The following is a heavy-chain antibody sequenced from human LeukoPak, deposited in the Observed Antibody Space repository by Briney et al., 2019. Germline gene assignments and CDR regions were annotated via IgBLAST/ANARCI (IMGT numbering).Heavy chain of an antibody. CDR3: ARDPYYYDSSGYYDAFDI. CDR2: IYYSGST. D-gene: IGHD3-22*01. CDR1: GGSISSGGYY. Sequence: SQTLSLTCTVSGGSISSGGYYWSWIRQHPGKGLEWIGYIYYSGSTYYNPSLKSRVTISVDTSKNQFSLKLSPVTAADTAVYYCARDPYYYDSSGYYDAFDIWGQGTMVTVSS. V-gene: IGHV4-31*03. J-gene: IGHJ3*02.